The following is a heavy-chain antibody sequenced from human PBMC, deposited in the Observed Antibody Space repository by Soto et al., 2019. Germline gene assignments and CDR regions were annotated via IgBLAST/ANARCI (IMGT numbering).Heavy chain of an antibody. CDR2: VYATGTT. V-gene: IGHV4-4*07. CDR1: GGSISKFY. CDR3: VRDGSKTLRDWFDP. D-gene: IGHD4-17*01. J-gene: IGHJ5*02. Sequence: QVQLQESGPGLVKPSETLSLPCSVSGGSISKFYWSWIRKTAGKGLVWMGRVYATGTTDYNPSLSSRVAMSVDISKKTFSLRLTSVTAADTGVYYCVRDGSKTLRDWFDPWGQGKLVTVSS.